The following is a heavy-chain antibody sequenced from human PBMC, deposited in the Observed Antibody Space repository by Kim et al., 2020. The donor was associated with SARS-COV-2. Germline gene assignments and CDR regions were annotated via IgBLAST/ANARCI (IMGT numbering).Heavy chain of an antibody. D-gene: IGHD2-21*01. J-gene: IGHJ6*02. CDR2: IIPIFGTA. Sequence: SVKVSCKASGGTFSSYAISWVRQAPGQGLEWMGGIIPIFGTANYAQKFQGRVTITADESTSTAYMELSSLRSEDTAVYYCARGRVVVLQYYYGMDVWGQGTTVTVSS. CDR3: ARGRVVVLQYYYGMDV. V-gene: IGHV1-69*13. CDR1: GGTFSSYA.